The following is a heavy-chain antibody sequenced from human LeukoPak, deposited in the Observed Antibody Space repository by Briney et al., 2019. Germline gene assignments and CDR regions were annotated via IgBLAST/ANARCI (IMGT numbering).Heavy chain of an antibody. V-gene: IGHV1-2*02. CDR1: GYTFTDYY. D-gene: IGHD3-10*01. Sequence: ASVKVSCKASGYTFTDYYIHWVRQAPGQGLEWMGWITPNSGGTNYAQKLQGRVTMTTDTSTSTAHMELRSLRSDDTAVYYCARDYGSGSYYNDGLDYWGQGTLVTVSS. CDR3: ARDYGSGSYYNDGLDY. J-gene: IGHJ4*02. CDR2: ITPNSGGT.